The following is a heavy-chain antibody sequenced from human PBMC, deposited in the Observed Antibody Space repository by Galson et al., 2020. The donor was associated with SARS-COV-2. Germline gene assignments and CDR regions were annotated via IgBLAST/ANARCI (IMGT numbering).Heavy chain of an antibody. D-gene: IGHD3-22*01. CDR1: GFTFRTYA. J-gene: IGHJ6*02. Sequence: GGSLRLSCAASGFTFRTYALHWVRQAPGKGLEWVAVISYDGRNHHYADSVKGPFTISRDNSKNTLYVQMNSLRPEDTAVYSCARDYYDSSGYSTNGMGVWCQGTTVTVS. V-gene: IGHV3-30*04. CDR2: ISYDGRNH. CDR3: ARDYYDSSGYSTNGMGV.